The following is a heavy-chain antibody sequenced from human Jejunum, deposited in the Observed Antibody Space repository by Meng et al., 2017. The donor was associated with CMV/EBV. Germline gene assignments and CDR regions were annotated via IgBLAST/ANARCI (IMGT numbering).Heavy chain of an antibody. V-gene: IGHV3-66*02. J-gene: IGHJ3*01. Sequence: LACAVSGATVSKNYISWVRRAPGKGLECVSIIYSGGSTRYADSVKGRFSISRDNSRSTVYLQMNSLRTEDTAVYYCASTYGVAFDVWGQGTVVTVSS. CDR1: GATVSKNY. D-gene: IGHD3-3*01. CDR2: IYSGGST. CDR3: ASTYGVAFDV.